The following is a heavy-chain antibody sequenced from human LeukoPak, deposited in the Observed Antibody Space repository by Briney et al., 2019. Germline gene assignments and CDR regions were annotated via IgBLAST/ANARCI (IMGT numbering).Heavy chain of an antibody. V-gene: IGHV3-9*01. J-gene: IGHJ4*02. CDR1: GFTFDDYA. CDR2: ISWNSGSI. Sequence: PGGSLRLSCAASGFTFDDYAMHWVRQAPGKGLEWVSGISWNSGSIGYADSVKGRFTVSRDNAKNSLYLQMNSLRAEDTALYYCAKSRLVSDYAWGSLDNWGQGTLVTVSS. CDR3: AKSRLVSDYAWGSLDN. D-gene: IGHD3-16*01.